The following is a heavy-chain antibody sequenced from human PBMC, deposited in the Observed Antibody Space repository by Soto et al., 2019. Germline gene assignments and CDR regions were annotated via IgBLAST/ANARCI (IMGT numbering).Heavy chain of an antibody. CDR1: GGSISSYY. CDR3: ARLTGGDAFDI. Sequence: SETLSLTCTVSGGSISSYYWSWIRQPPGKGLEWIGYIYYSGSTNYNPSLKSRVTISVDTSKNQFSLKLSSVTAADTAVYYCARLTGGDAFDIWGQGTMVTGS. CDR2: IYYSGST. J-gene: IGHJ3*02. V-gene: IGHV4-59*01. D-gene: IGHD7-27*01.